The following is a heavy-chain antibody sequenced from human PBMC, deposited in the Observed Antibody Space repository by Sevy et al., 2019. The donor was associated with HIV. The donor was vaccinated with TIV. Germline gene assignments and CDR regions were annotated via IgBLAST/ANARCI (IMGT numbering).Heavy chain of an antibody. Sequence: GGSLRLSCAASGFIFSNYTMNWVRQTPGKGLEWDSSISSSSSYIYYADSLKGRFTISRDNAKDSRYLQMNSLRAEDTGVYYCAYGRGVTFGGVIGPLDYWGQGTLVTVSS. V-gene: IGHV3-21*06. CDR3: AYGRGVTFGGVIGPLDY. J-gene: IGHJ4*02. D-gene: IGHD3-16*01. CDR1: GFIFSNYT. CDR2: ISSSSSYI.